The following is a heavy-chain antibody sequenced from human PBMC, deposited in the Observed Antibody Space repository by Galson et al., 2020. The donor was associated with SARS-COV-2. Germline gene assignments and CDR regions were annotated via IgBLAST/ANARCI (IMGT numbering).Heavy chain of an antibody. J-gene: IGHJ4*02. Sequence: GGSLRLSCAASGFTFSSYEMNWVRQAPGKGLEWVSYISNSGSTIYYADSVKGRFTISRDNAKNSLYLQMNSLRAEDTAVYYCARDLETGYISGWGGYFDYWGQGTLVTVSS. D-gene: IGHD6-19*01. V-gene: IGHV3-48*03. CDR3: ARDLETGYISGWGGYFDY. CDR1: GFTFSSYE. CDR2: ISNSGSTI.